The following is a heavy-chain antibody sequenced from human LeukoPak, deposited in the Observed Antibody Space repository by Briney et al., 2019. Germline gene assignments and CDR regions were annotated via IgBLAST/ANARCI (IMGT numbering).Heavy chain of an antibody. D-gene: IGHD5-18*01. CDR3: ARGGIKQLRRPFDY. Sequence: PSETLSLTCAVYGGSFRGYYWSWIRQPPGKGLEWIGEINHSGSTNYNPSLKSRVTISVDTSKNQFSLKLSSVTAADTAMYYCARGGIKQLRRPFDYWGQGTLVTVSS. V-gene: IGHV4-34*01. J-gene: IGHJ4*02. CDR1: GGSFRGYY. CDR2: INHSGST.